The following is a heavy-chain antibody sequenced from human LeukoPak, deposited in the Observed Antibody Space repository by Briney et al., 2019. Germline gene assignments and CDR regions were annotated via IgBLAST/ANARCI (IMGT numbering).Heavy chain of an antibody. D-gene: IGHD2-21*02. J-gene: IGHJ4*02. CDR3: ARGADCGGDCYSVSPFDY. CDR2: IYYSGST. Sequence: PSETLSLTCTVSGGSISSYYRSWIRQPPGKGLEWIGYIYYSGSTNYNPSLKSRVTISVDTSKNQFSLKLSSVTAADTAVYYCARGADCGGDCYSVSPFDYWGQGTLVTVSS. V-gene: IGHV4-59*01. CDR1: GGSISSYY.